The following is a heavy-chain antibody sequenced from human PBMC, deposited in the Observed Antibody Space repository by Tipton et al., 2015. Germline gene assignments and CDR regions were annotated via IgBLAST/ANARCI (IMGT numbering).Heavy chain of an antibody. D-gene: IGHD1-26*01. CDR2: IAGSGGTT. J-gene: IGHJ4*02. Sequence: SLRLSCVVPSGLTFNNYAMNWVRQAPGKGLEWVSAIAGSGGTTYYADSVKGRFTISRDYSKSTLYLQMNGLRAEDTAVYYCSKAVGECLVGPSGGAGLDDWGQGTLVTVSS. V-gene: IGHV3-23*01. CDR1: GLTFNNYA. CDR3: SKAVGECLVGPSGGAGLDD.